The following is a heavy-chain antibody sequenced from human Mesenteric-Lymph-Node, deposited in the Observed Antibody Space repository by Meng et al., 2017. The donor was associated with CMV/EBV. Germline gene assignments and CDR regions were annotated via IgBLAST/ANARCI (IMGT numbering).Heavy chain of an antibody. V-gene: IGHV4-4*02. CDR1: GASISSNNW. Sequence: SGASISSNNWWSWVRQPPGKGLKWIGEIYHSGSSNYNPSLKSRVTISVDKSKNQFSLELSSVTAADTAVYYCARDRGSSPDYYFDYWGQGILVTVSS. CDR3: ARDRGSSPDYYFDY. J-gene: IGHJ4*02. CDR2: IYHSGSS. D-gene: IGHD6-6*01.